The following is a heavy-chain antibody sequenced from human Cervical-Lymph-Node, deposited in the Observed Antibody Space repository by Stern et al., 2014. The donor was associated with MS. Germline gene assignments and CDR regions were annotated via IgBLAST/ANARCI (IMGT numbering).Heavy chain of an antibody. CDR2: VSSSGKYI. V-gene: IGHV3-21*01. Sequence: EEQLVASGGALVQPGGSLRLSCAASGFTFSDYRMNWVRQAPGKGLEWVSSVSSSGKYIYSADSVQVRFTISRDNAKNSFYLQMNSLRAEDTAMYYCARDLIPRIEGDRIFAHWGQGTLVAVSS. CDR1: GFTFSDYR. D-gene: IGHD2-21*02. CDR3: ARDLIPRIEGDRIFAH. J-gene: IGHJ4*02.